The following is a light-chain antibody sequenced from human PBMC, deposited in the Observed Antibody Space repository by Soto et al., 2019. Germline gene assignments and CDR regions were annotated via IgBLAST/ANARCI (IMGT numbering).Light chain of an antibody. CDR3: RQYYSYPL. V-gene: IGKV1-8*01. CDR1: QGISSY. J-gene: IGKJ4*01. Sequence: AIRMTQSPSSLSASTGDRVTITCRASQGISSYLAWYQQKPGKAPKLLIYAASTLQSGVPSRFSGSGSGTDFTLTISCLQSEDCATYYCRQYYSYPLFGGGTKVEIK. CDR2: AAS.